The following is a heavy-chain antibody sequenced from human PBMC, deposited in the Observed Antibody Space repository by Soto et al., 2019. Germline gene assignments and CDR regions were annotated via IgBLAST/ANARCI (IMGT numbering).Heavy chain of an antibody. J-gene: IGHJ4*02. V-gene: IGHV1-2*04. CDR2: INPNSGGT. CDR3: ATSRGYSTNYALDY. CDR1: GYTFTGYY. Sequence: QVQLVQSGAEVKKPGASVKVSCKASGYTFTGYYMHWVRQAPGQGLEWMGWINPNSGGTNYAQKFQGWVPMTSDPSISTAYMELSSLRSDDTAVYYCATSRGYSTNYALDYWGQGTLVTVSS. D-gene: IGHD5-18*01.